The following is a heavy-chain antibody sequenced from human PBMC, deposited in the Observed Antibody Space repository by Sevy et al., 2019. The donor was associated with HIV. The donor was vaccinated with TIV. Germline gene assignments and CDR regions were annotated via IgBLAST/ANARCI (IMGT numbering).Heavy chain of an antibody. CDR3: TRELWPGDY. CDR1: GFSFSDYY. Sequence: GGSLRLSCAACGFSFSDYYMGWVRQAPGTGLVWVANIYQDGSQENYVDSVKGRFTISRDNAKNSVYLQMNSLRVDDTGIYYCTRELWPGDYWGQGTLVTVSS. CDR2: IYQDGSQE. J-gene: IGHJ4*02. V-gene: IGHV3-7*01. D-gene: IGHD2-21*01.